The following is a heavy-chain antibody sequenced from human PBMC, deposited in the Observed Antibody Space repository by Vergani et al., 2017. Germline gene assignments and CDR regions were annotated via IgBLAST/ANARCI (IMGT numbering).Heavy chain of an antibody. CDR2: IKQDGSEK. D-gene: IGHD6-13*01. CDR1: GFTFSSYA. V-gene: IGHV3-7*01. Sequence: EVQLLESGGGLVQPGGSLRLSCAASGFTFSSYAMSWVRQAPGKGLEWVANIKQDGSEKYYVDSVKGRFTISRDNAKNSLYLQMNSLRSEDTAVYYCAREVAAAGLPHYYYGMDVWGQGTTVTVSS. CDR3: AREVAAAGLPHYYYGMDV. J-gene: IGHJ6*02.